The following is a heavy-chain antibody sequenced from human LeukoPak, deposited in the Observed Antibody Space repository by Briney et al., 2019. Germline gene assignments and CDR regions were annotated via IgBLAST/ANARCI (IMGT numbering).Heavy chain of an antibody. CDR1: GYTFTSYY. Sequence: ASVKVSCKASGYTFTSYYMHWVRQAPGQGLEWMGLINPSSGSTSNAQKFQGRVTMTRDTSTSTVYMELSSLRSEDTAIYYCARERITIFGVVADDAFDIWGQGAVVTVSS. J-gene: IGHJ3*02. V-gene: IGHV1-46*01. CDR3: ARERITIFGVVADDAFDI. D-gene: IGHD3-3*01. CDR2: INPSSGST.